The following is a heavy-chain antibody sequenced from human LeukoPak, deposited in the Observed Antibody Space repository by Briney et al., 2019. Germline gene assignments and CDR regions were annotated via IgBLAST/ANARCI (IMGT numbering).Heavy chain of an antibody. CDR1: GGSISSGDYY. Sequence: PSETLSLTCTVSGGSISSGDYYWSWIRQPPGKGLEWIGYIYYSGSTYYNPSLKSRVTISVDTSKNQFSLKLSSVTAADTAVYYCARGTLWFGEPTAMFDYWGQGTLVTVSS. CDR2: IYYSGST. CDR3: ARGTLWFGEPTAMFDY. D-gene: IGHD3-10*01. J-gene: IGHJ4*02. V-gene: IGHV4-30-4*02.